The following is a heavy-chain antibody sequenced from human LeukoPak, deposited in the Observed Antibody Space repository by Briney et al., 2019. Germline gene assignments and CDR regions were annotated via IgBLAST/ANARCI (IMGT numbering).Heavy chain of an antibody. CDR1: GFTFSSYW. CDR2: IKQDGSEK. CDR3: ARGPSYSYGYYFDY. Sequence: GGSLRLSCAASGFTFSSYWMSWVRQAPGKGLEWVANIKQDGSEKYYVDSVKGRFTISRDNAKNSLYLRMNSLRAEDTAVYYCARGPSYSYGYYFDYWGQGTLVTVSS. D-gene: IGHD5-18*01. V-gene: IGHV3-7*03. J-gene: IGHJ4*02.